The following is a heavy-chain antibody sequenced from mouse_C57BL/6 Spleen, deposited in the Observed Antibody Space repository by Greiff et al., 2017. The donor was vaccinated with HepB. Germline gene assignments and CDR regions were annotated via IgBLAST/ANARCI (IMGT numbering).Heavy chain of an antibody. D-gene: IGHD1-1*01. V-gene: IGHV1S81*02. Sequence: VQLQQSGAELVKAGASVKMSCKASGYTFTSYWMHWVKQRLGQGLEWFAETNPTNGRTYYNEKFKSKATLTVDKSSSTADMLLSGTTFEDSAVYYCARIKKIVATYFDYWGQGTTLTVSS. CDR1: GYTFTSYW. CDR2: TNPTNGRT. CDR3: ARIKKIVATYFDY. J-gene: IGHJ2*01.